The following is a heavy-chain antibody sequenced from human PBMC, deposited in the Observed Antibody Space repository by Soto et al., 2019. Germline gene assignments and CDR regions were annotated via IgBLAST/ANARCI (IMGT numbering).Heavy chain of an antibody. D-gene: IGHD5-12*01. J-gene: IGHJ5*02. CDR3: ARKGYDGGWFDP. CDR1: GASISSHY. CDR2: IYTSGST. V-gene: IGHV4-4*07. Sequence: PSETLSLTCIVTGASISSHYWSWLRQPAGKGLEWIGRIYTSGSTIYNPSLKSRITMSVDTSKNQFSLRLTSVTAADTAIYYCARKGYDGGWFDPWGQGTLVTVSS.